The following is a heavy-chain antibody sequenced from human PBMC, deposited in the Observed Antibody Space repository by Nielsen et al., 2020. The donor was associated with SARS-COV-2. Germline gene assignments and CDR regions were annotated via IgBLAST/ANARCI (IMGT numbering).Heavy chain of an antibody. V-gene: IGHV4-34*01. Sequence: TLSLTCAVYGGSFSGYYWSWIRQPPGKGLEWIGEINHSGSTNYNPSLKSRVTISVDRSKNQFSLKLSSVTAADTAVYYCARWDGDNWFDPWGQGTLVTVSS. CDR2: INHSGST. J-gene: IGHJ5*02. D-gene: IGHD5-24*01. CDR1: GGSFSGYY. CDR3: ARWDGDNWFDP.